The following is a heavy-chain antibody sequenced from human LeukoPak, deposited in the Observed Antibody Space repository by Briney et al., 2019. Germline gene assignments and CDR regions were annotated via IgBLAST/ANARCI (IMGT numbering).Heavy chain of an antibody. J-gene: IGHJ4*02. V-gene: IGHV3-30*18. CDR1: GFTFSSYG. CDR2: ISYDGSNK. D-gene: IGHD3-10*01. CDR3: AKDWSSMVRGVYYFDY. Sequence: PGGSLRLSCAASGFTFSSYGMHWVRHAACKRLEFVAVISYDGSNKYYADSVKGRFTISRDNSKNTLYLQMNSLRAEDTAVYYCAKDWSSMVRGVYYFDYWGQGTLVTVSS.